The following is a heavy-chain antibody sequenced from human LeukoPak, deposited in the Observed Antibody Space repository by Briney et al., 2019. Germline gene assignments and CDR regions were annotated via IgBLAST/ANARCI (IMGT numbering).Heavy chain of an antibody. CDR3: ARDRNYDYVWGSYRPDYFDY. CDR2: ISSSSSYI. Sequence: GGSLRLSCAASGFTFSSYTMNWVRQAPGEGLEWVSSISSSSSYIYYADSMKGRFTISRDNTKNSLYLQMNSLRAEDTAVHYCARDRNYDYVWGSYRPDYFDYWGQGTLVTVSS. CDR1: GFTFSSYT. J-gene: IGHJ4*02. D-gene: IGHD3-16*02. V-gene: IGHV3-21*01.